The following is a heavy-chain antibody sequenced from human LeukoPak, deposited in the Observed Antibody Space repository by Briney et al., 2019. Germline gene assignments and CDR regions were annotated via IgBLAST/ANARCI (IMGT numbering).Heavy chain of an antibody. CDR1: GFTFSSYS. CDR3: ARDLFLDSSSWQYNWFDP. V-gene: IGHV3-21*01. CDR2: ISSSSYI. Sequence: GGSLRLSCAASGFTFSSYSMNWVRQAPGKGLEWVSSISSSSYIYYADSVKGRFTISRDNAKNSLYLQMNSLRAEDTAVYYCARDLFLDSSSWQYNWFDPWGQGTLVTVSS. J-gene: IGHJ5*02. D-gene: IGHD6-13*01.